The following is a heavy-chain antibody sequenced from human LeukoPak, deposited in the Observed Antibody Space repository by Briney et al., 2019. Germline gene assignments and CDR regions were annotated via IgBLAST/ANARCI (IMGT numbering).Heavy chain of an antibody. CDR1: GFTFDDYG. Sequence: PGGSLRLSCAASGFTFDDYGMSWVRQAPGKGLEWVSGINWNGGSTGYADSVKGRFTISRDNAKNSLYLQMNSLRVEDTAVYYCAKEGRSLQTYWGQGILGTVSS. J-gene: IGHJ4*02. D-gene: IGHD5-24*01. V-gene: IGHV3-20*04. CDR3: AKEGRSLQTY. CDR2: INWNGGST.